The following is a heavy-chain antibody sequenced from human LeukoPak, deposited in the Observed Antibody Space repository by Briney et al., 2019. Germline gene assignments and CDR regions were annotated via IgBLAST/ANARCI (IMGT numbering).Heavy chain of an antibody. V-gene: IGHV3-30*18. CDR3: TKDACGGECGYFDS. D-gene: IGHD2-21*01. CDR2: ISYDGRTK. CDR1: TFNFSDYG. Sequence: PGGSLRLSYGDSTFNFSDYGMHSVRQAPGKGLEWFALISYDGRTKFYADSLNGRFPISRDISKNTLYLQISSLRAEDTGVYHCTKDACGGECGYFDSWGQGTLFTVSS. J-gene: IGHJ4*02.